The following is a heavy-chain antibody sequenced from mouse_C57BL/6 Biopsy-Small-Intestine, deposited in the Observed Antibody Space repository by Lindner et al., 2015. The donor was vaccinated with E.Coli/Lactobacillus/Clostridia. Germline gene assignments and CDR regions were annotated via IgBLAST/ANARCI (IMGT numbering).Heavy chain of an antibody. CDR3: AIYYYGSSYAMDY. CDR1: GYTFTSYW. Sequence: VQLQESGAELVKPGASVKMSCRASGYTFTSYWITWVKQRPGQGLEWIGDIYPDSGSTNYNEKFKSKATLTVDTSSNTAYMQLSSLTSEDSAVYYCAIYYYGSSYAMDYWGQGTSVTVSS. V-gene: IGHV1-55*01. D-gene: IGHD1-1*01. J-gene: IGHJ4*01. CDR2: IYPDSGST.